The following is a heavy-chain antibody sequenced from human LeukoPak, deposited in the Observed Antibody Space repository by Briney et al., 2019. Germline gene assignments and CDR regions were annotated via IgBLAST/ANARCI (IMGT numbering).Heavy chain of an antibody. CDR3: ARLSGGGNSMLAFDI. CDR2: IYPGDSDT. V-gene: IGHV5-51*01. CDR1: GYSFTSYW. J-gene: IGHJ3*02. Sequence: GESLKISCNGSGYSFTSYWIGWVRQMPGKGLEWMGIIYPGDSDTRYSPSFQGQVTISADKSISTAYLQWSSLKASDTAMYYCARLSGGGNSMLAFDIWGQGTMVTVSS. D-gene: IGHD4-23*01.